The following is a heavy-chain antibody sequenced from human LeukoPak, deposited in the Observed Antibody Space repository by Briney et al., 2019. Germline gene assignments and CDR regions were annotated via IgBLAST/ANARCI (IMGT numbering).Heavy chain of an antibody. CDR1: GGSVSRNSDY. J-gene: IGHJ4*02. V-gene: IGHV4-39*07. Sequence: PSETLSLNCTVSGGSVSRNSDYWGWIRQPPGKGLEWIGSIYYGGSTYYNPSLKSRVAISVDTSKNQFSLKLSSVTAADTAVYYCARVRSVVGMATIWDYWGQGTLVTVSS. CDR3: ARVRSVVGMATIWDY. D-gene: IGHD5-24*01. CDR2: IYYGGST.